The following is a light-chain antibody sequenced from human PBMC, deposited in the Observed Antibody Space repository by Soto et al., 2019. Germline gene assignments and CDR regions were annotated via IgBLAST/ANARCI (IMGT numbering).Light chain of an antibody. V-gene: IGKV1-33*01. CDR3: QQYNLYSWT. Sequence: DIQMTQSPSSLSASVGDRVTITCQASQGISKFLNWYQQKPGKAPKLLIFDASDLETGVPSRFSGHRSGTDFSFTISSLQPDDFATYYCQQYNLYSWTFGQGTKVDIK. CDR2: DAS. CDR1: QGISKF. J-gene: IGKJ1*01.